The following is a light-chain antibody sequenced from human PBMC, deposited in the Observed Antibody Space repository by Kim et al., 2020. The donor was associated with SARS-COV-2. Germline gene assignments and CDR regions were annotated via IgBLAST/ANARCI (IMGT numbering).Light chain of an antibody. Sequence: DNQMTQSPSTLSASVGERVAITCRASQSINYWLAWYQQKPGKVPKLLIYKASNLQSGVPSRFSGSGSGTEFTLTIAGLQPDDFATYYCQQYYSYPWTFGQGTKVDIK. CDR3: QQYYSYPWT. CDR1: QSINYW. V-gene: IGKV1-5*03. CDR2: KAS. J-gene: IGKJ1*01.